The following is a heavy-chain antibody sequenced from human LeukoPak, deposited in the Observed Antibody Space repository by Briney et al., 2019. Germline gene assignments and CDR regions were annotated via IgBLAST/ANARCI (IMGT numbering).Heavy chain of an antibody. V-gene: IGHV5-51*01. CDR3: ARYGGDYIRYYNLWNGPGNWFDP. D-gene: IGHD3-3*01. CDR1: GYTFSNYW. CDR2: IHPTYSDT. J-gene: IGHJ5*02. Sequence: PGESLKISCKGSGYTFSNYWIAWVRQMPGKGLEWMGIIHPTYSDTRYSPSFQGQVTISVDRSISTAYLQWGTLKASDTAMYYCARYGGDYIRYYNLWNGPGNWFDPWGQGTLVTVSS.